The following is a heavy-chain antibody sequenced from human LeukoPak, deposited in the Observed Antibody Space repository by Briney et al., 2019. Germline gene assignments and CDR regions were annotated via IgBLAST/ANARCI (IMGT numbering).Heavy chain of an antibody. V-gene: IGHV4-59*12. D-gene: IGHD3-16*01. CDR1: GGSISTYY. J-gene: IGHJ5*02. CDR3: ARRIAAYTFDP. Sequence: PSETLSLTCTVSGGSISTYYWSWIRQPPGKGLEWIGYISYSGSTNYNPSLKSRVTISVDTSKNQFSLKLSSVTAADTAVYYCARRIAAYTFDPWGQGTLVTVSS. CDR2: ISYSGST.